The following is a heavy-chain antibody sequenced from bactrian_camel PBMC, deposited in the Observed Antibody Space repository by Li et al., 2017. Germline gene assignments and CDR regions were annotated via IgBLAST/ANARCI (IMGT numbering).Heavy chain of an antibody. D-gene: IGHD2*01. CDR1: GYTVTYSRFC. Sequence: HVQLVESGGGSVQTGGSLRHACVASGYTVTYSRFCMGWFRQAPGKGREGVAFLGGGNSKSYADSVKGRFTVSQDSANNILTLQMSNLKPEDTAMYYCTADRGSCATRGILWRTQDSFKYWGRGTQVTVS. J-gene: IGHJ4*01. V-gene: IGHV3S1*01. CDR2: LGGGNSK. CDR3: TADRGSCATRGILWRTQDSFKY.